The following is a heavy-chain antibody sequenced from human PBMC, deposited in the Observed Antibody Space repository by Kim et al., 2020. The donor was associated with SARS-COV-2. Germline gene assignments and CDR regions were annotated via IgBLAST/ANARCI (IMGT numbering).Heavy chain of an antibody. Sequence: GGSLRLSCAASGFTFSNYEMNWVRQAPGKGLEWVSYISSSGGTIYYADSVKGRFTISRDNAKNSLFLQMNSLRAEDTAVYYCARVYYYDSSGPFDPWGQGTLVTVSS. V-gene: IGHV3-48*03. CDR2: ISSSGGTI. CDR1: GFTFSNYE. J-gene: IGHJ5*02. D-gene: IGHD3-22*01. CDR3: ARVYYYDSSGPFDP.